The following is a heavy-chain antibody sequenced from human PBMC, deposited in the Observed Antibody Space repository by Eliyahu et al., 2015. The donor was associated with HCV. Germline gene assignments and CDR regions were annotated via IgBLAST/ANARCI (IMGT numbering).Heavy chain of an antibody. D-gene: IGHD5-18*01. CDR3: ARAKDEDTAMGSNPFDY. Sequence: QVQLVQSGAEVKKPGASVKVSCKASGYTFTSYYMHWVRQAPGQGLEWMGIINPSGGSTSYAQKFQGRVTMTRDTSTSTVYMELSSLRSEDTAVYYCARAKDEDTAMGSNPFDYWGQGTLVTVSS. J-gene: IGHJ4*02. CDR2: INPSGGST. V-gene: IGHV1-46*01. CDR1: GYTFTSYY.